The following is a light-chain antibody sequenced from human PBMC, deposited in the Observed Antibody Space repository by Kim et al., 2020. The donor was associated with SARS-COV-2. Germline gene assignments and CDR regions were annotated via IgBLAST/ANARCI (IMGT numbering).Light chain of an antibody. Sequence: GQRVTISCSGSTSGIGSNYVYWYQQPPGTAPKLLIYRNNQRPSGVPDRFSVSKSGTSASLAISGLRSDDEADYYCATWDDSLNGPVFGGGTKLTVL. CDR3: ATWDDSLNGPV. J-gene: IGLJ3*02. V-gene: IGLV1-47*01. CDR1: TSGIGSNY. CDR2: RNN.